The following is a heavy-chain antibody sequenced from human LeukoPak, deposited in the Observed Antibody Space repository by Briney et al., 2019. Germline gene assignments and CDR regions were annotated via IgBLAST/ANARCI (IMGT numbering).Heavy chain of an antibody. D-gene: IGHD2-2*01. Sequence: PSETLSLTCTVSGCSISSYYWSWIRQPPGKGLEWIGYIYYSGSTNYNPSLKSRVTISVDTSKNQFSLKLSSVTAADTAVYYCARGLYCSSTSCYWFDPWGQGTLVTVSS. V-gene: IGHV4-59*01. CDR3: ARGLYCSSTSCYWFDP. J-gene: IGHJ5*02. CDR2: IYYSGST. CDR1: GCSISSYY.